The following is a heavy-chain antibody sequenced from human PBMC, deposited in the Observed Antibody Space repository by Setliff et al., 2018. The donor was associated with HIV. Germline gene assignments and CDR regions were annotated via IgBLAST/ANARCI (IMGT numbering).Heavy chain of an antibody. D-gene: IGHD3-22*01. CDR2: IIPIFGTA. J-gene: IGHJ3*02. CDR1: GGTFSSYA. CDR3: ARVGCDSSGYYPRGAFDI. Sequence: SVKVSCKASGGTFSSYAISWVRQAPGQGLEWMGGIIPIFGTANYAQKFQGRVTITTDESTSTAYMELSSLRSEDTAVYDCARVGCDSSGYYPRGAFDIWGRGTMVTVSS. V-gene: IGHV1-69*05.